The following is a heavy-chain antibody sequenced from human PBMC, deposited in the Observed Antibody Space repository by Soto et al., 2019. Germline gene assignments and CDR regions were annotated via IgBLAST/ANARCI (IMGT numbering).Heavy chain of an antibody. Sequence: GGSLRLSCAASGFTFSSYWMHWVRQAPGKGLVWVSRINSDGSSTNYADSVKGRFTISRDNAKNTLYLQMNSLRAEDTAVYYCAKGLIDFCSGYRHYMDVRGKRTTVTGSS. D-gene: IGHD3-3*01. CDR3: AKGLIDFCSGYRHYMDV. CDR2: INSDGSST. J-gene: IGHJ6*03. V-gene: IGHV3-74*01. CDR1: GFTFSSYW.